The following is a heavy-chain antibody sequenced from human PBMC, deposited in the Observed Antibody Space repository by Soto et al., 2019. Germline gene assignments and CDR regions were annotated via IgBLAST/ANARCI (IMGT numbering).Heavy chain of an antibody. CDR1: GFTFSSYA. V-gene: IGHV3-64D*06. CDR2: ISSNGGST. Sequence: EVQLVESGGGLVQPGGSLRLSCSASGFTFSSYAMHWVRQAPGKGLEYVSAISSNGGSTYYADSVKGRFTISRDNSKNTLYLQMSSLRADDTAVYYCVKDGDIAAAGTLGYWGQGTLVTVSS. CDR3: VKDGDIAAAGTLGY. D-gene: IGHD6-13*01. J-gene: IGHJ4*02.